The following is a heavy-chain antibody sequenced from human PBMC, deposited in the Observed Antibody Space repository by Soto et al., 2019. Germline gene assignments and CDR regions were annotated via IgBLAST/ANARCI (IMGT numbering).Heavy chain of an antibody. D-gene: IGHD2-21*01. J-gene: IGHJ4*02. CDR2: IYYTGKA. V-gene: IGHV4-31*03. CDR3: ARVFAGSFDY. Sequence: PXETLSLTCTVSGCSLSSGGYYWSWLRQLPGKGLEWIGYIYYTGKAYYNPALKSRLAMSVDTSKNQLSLKLSSVTAADSALYYCARVFAGSFDYWGQGTLVTVSS. CDR1: GCSLSSGGYY.